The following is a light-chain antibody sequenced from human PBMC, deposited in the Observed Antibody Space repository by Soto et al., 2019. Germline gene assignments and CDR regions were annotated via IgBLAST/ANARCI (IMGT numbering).Light chain of an antibody. CDR1: QGISNY. J-gene: IGKJ1*01. V-gene: IGKV1-27*01. CDR3: QKYNSAPRT. Sequence: DIKMTQSPSSLSASIGDRVTITCRASQGISNYLAWYQQKPGKVPKLLIYAASTLQSGVPSRFSGSGSGTDFTITISSLQPEDVATYYCQKYNSAPRTFGQGTKVEIK. CDR2: AAS.